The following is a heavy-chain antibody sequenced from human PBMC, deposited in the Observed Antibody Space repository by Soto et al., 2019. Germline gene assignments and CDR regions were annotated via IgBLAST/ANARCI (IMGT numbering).Heavy chain of an antibody. D-gene: IGHD1-26*01. CDR3: APRREPWAHFDY. Sequence: QITLKESGPTLVKPTQTLTLTCTFSGFSLSTSGVGVGWIRQPPGKALEWLALIYWDDDKRYSPPLKSRLTITKNTSKNQVFLTMTNMDPVDTATYYCAPRREPWAHFDYWGQGTLVTVSS. CDR1: GFSLSTSGVG. V-gene: IGHV2-5*02. CDR2: IYWDDDK. J-gene: IGHJ4*02.